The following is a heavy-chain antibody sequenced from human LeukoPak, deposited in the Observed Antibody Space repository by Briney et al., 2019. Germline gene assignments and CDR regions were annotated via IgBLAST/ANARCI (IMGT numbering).Heavy chain of an antibody. J-gene: IGHJ6*03. Sequence: KDGESLKISCKGSGYSFTSYWIGWVRQMPGKGLEWMGIIYPGDSDTRYSPSFQGQVTISADRSISTAYLQWSSLKASDTAMYYCARGFYGGYYYYYYYMDAWGKGTTVTVSS. D-gene: IGHD5-12*01. CDR1: GYSFTSYW. V-gene: IGHV5-51*01. CDR3: ARGFYGGYYYYYYYMDA. CDR2: IYPGDSDT.